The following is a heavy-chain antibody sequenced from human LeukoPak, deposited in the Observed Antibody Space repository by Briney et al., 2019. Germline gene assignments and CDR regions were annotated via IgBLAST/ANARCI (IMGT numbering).Heavy chain of an antibody. CDR2: INSDGSST. CDR3: AKSRGSGSNMARGVNFDY. CDR1: GFTFSSYW. V-gene: IGHV3-74*01. J-gene: IGHJ4*02. D-gene: IGHD3-10*01. Sequence: GGSLRLSCAASGFTFSSYWMHWVRQAPGKGLVWVSRINSDGSSTSYADSVKGRFTISRDNAKNTLFLQMNSLSAEDTALYYCAKSRGSGSNMARGVNFDYWGQGTLVAVSS.